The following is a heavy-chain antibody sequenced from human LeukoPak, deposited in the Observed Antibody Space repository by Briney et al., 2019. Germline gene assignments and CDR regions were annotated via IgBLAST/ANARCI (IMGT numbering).Heavy chain of an antibody. J-gene: IGHJ4*02. D-gene: IGHD6-19*01. CDR3: ARLHSGWYYFDY. V-gene: IGHV4-59*08. CDR2: ISYSGST. CDR1: GGSLSIFL. Sequence: PSETLSLTCTVSGGSLSIFLWSWIRQPPGKGLEWIGYISYSGSTNYNPSLKSRVTISVDTSKNQFSLKLSSVTAADTAVYYCARLHSGWYYFDYWGQGTLVTVSS.